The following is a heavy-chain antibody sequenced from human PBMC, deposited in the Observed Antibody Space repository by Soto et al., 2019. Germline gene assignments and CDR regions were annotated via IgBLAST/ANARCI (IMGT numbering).Heavy chain of an antibody. V-gene: IGHV5-10-1*01. CDR3: ARHPPLYSSSWYYFDY. CDR1: GYSFTSYW. D-gene: IGHD6-13*01. Sequence: GESLKISCKGSGYSFTSYWISWVRQMPGKGLEWMGRIDPSDSYTNHSPSFQGHVTISADKSISTAYLQWSSLKASDTAMYYCARHPPLYSSSWYYFDYWGQGTLVTVSS. CDR2: IDPSDSYT. J-gene: IGHJ4*02.